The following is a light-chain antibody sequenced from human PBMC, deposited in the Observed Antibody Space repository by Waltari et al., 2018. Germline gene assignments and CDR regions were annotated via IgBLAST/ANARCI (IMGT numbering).Light chain of an antibody. Sequence: DIQLTQSSSFLSTSVADRVTITCRANQNISSYLASYQQKQGKAPKLLISAATTFQSAVPSRFSGSGSETEFTLTISSLQSEDIATYYCQQLLSYPLTFGGGTKVEIK. V-gene: IGKV1-9*01. CDR3: QQLLSYPLT. CDR2: AAT. CDR1: QNISSY. J-gene: IGKJ4*01.